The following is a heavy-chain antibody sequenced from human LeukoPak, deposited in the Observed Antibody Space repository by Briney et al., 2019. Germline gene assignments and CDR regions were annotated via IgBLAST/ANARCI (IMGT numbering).Heavy chain of an antibody. CDR2: INQDGGER. Sequence: GGSLRLSCAASEFTFTNYWMSWVRQAPGKGLEWVANINQDGGERHYVDSVKGRFTIPRDNPKNSLYLQMNSLRAEDTAVYYCARVNSGVTYRPGRTETTYYGMDVWGQGTTVTVSS. CDR1: EFTFTNYW. J-gene: IGHJ6*02. D-gene: IGHD1-1*01. V-gene: IGHV3-7*03. CDR3: ARVNSGVTYRPGRTETTYYGMDV.